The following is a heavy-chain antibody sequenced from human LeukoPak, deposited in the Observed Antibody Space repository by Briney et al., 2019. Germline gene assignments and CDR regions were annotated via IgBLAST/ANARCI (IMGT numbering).Heavy chain of an antibody. CDR1: GGTFSSYA. CDR3: ARTLYNWNYEGDYYYMDV. J-gene: IGHJ6*03. D-gene: IGHD1-7*01. CDR2: IIPIFGTA. V-gene: IGHV1-69*13. Sequence: SVKVSCKASGGTFSSYAISWVRQAPGQGLEWMGGIIPIFGTANYAQKFQGRVTITADESTSIAYMELSSLRSEDTAVYYCARTLYNWNYEGDYYYMDVWGKGTTVTVSS.